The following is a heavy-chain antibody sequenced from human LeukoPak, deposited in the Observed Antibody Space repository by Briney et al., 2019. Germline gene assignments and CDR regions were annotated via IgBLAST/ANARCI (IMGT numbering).Heavy chain of an antibody. Sequence: GGSLRLSCAASGFTFSSYGMHWVRQAPGKGLEWVAVIWYDGGYKYNADSVKGRFTISRDNSKNTLYLQMNSLRAEDKAVYYCAVADRTGSFSSYYMDVWGKGTPVTVSS. CDR1: GFTFSSYG. V-gene: IGHV3-33*01. J-gene: IGHJ6*03. CDR2: IWYDGGYK. D-gene: IGHD1-14*01. CDR3: AVADRTGSFSSYYMDV.